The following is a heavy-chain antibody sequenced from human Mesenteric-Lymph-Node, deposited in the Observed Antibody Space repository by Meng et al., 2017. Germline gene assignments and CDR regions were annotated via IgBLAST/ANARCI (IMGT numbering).Heavy chain of an antibody. Sequence: GESLKISCAASGFTFSSYSMNWVRQAPGKGLEWVSSISGGSSYIHYADSVKGRFTISRDNAKNSLYLQMNSLRDDDTAVYYCARDPGSSGWRSYYYYGMDVWGQGTTVTVSS. V-gene: IGHV3-21*06. CDR2: ISGGSSYI. CDR3: ARDPGSSGWRSYYYYGMDV. CDR1: GFTFSSYS. D-gene: IGHD6-19*01. J-gene: IGHJ6*02.